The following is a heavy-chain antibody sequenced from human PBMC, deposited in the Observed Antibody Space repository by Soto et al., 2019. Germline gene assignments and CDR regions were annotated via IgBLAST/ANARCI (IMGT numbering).Heavy chain of an antibody. V-gene: IGHV4-30-4*01. CDR3: VSLPELGGMDV. CDR2: IDYSGST. J-gene: IGHJ6*02. D-gene: IGHD1-26*01. CDR1: GGSINSGDYY. Sequence: QVQLQESGPGLVKPSQTLSLTCTVSGGSINSGDYYWSWIRQPPGKGLEWIGYIDYSGSTYYNPSLKSRVTISIDTSKNQFSLKLSSVTAADTAVYYCVSLPELGGMDVWGQGTTVTVSS.